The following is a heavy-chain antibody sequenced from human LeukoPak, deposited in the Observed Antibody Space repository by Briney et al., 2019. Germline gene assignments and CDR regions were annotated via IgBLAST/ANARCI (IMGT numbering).Heavy chain of an antibody. D-gene: IGHD5-18*01. CDR1: GFTFNSYA. CDR2: IGGSGDNT. V-gene: IGHV3-23*01. CDR3: AKGVTALFSYMNS. Sequence: GGSLRLSCAASGFTFNSYAMSWVRQAPGTGLEWVSAIGGSGDNTYYADSVKGRFTISRDNSKNTLYLHMNSLRAEDTAVYYCAKGVTALFSYMNSWGQGTLVTVSS. J-gene: IGHJ4*02.